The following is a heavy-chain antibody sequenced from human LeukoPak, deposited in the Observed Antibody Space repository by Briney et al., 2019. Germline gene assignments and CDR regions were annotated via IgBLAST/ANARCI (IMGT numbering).Heavy chain of an antibody. V-gene: IGHV3-7*01. CDR3: ATIEAVRFHY. CDR2: IKQDGSEI. D-gene: IGHD6-19*01. CDR1: GFTFSSHW. J-gene: IGHJ4*02. Sequence: GGSLRLSCADSGFTFSSHWMSWVRQAPGKGLEWVANIKQDGSEIYYLDSVKGRFTISRDNAKNSLYLQMNSLRVEDTAVYYCATIEAVRFHYWGQGTLVTVSS.